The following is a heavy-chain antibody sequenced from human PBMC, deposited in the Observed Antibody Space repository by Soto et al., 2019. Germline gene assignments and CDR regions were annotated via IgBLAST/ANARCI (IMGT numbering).Heavy chain of an antibody. CDR1: GGTLSSYD. J-gene: IGHJ4*02. CDR3: ARAPRGNYGYPSYFDY. Sequence: SETLSLTCPVAGGTLSSYDLSWIRQPPGKGLEWIGYIYYSGSTNYNPSLKSRVTISVDTSKNQFSLKLSSVTAADTAVYYCARAPRGNYGYPSYFDYWGQGTLVTVSS. CDR2: IYYSGST. V-gene: IGHV4-59*01. D-gene: IGHD3-10*01.